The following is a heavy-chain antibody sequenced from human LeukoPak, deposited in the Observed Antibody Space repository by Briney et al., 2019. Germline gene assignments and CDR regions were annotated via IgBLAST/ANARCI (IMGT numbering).Heavy chain of an antibody. CDR2: VNHSGST. J-gene: IGHJ4*02. CDR1: GGSISSYY. D-gene: IGHD6-19*01. Sequence: PSETLSLTCTVSGGSISSYYWSWIRQPPGKGLEWIGEVNHSGSTNYNPSLKSRVTISVDTSKNQFSLKLSSVTAADTAVYYCARGPSAGYSSGWYYFDYWGQGTLVTVSS. V-gene: IGHV4-34*01. CDR3: ARGPSAGYSSGWYYFDY.